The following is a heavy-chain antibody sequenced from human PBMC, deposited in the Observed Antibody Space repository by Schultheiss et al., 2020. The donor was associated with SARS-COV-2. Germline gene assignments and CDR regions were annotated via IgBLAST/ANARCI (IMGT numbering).Heavy chain of an antibody. Sequence: GGSLRLSCAASGFTFSSYAMHWVRQAPGKGLEWVAVISYDVSNKYYADSVKGRFTISRDNSKNTLYLQMNSLRAEDTAVYYCARQIYYDSVNWFDPWGQGTLVTVSS. CDR2: ISYDVSNK. J-gene: IGHJ5*02. CDR3: ARQIYYDSVNWFDP. D-gene: IGHD3-3*01. V-gene: IGHV3-30*04. CDR1: GFTFSSYA.